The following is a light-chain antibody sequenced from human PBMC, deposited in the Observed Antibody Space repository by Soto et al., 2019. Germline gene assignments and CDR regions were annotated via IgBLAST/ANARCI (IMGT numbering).Light chain of an antibody. J-gene: IGLJ1*01. Sequence: QPVLTQSPSASASLGASVKLTCTLSSGHSSYAIAWQQQQPEKGPRYLMKLNSDGSHSKGDGIPDRFSGSSSGAERYLTISCLQSEDEADYYCQTWGTGIHYVFGTGTKLTVL. CDR3: QTWGTGIHYV. CDR1: SGHSSYA. V-gene: IGLV4-69*01. CDR2: LNSDGSH.